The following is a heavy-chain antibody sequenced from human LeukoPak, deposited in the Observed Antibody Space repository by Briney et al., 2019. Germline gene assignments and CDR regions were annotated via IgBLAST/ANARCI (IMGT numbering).Heavy chain of an antibody. Sequence: SETLSLACAVYGGSFSGYYWSWIRQPPGKGLEWIGEINHSGSTNYNPSLKSRVTISVDTSKNQFSLKLSSVTAADTAVYYCASQPRDSSSWYGRDDAFDIWGQGAMVTVSS. J-gene: IGHJ3*02. CDR2: INHSGST. D-gene: IGHD6-13*01. CDR3: ASQPRDSSSWYGRDDAFDI. V-gene: IGHV4-34*01. CDR1: GGSFSGYY.